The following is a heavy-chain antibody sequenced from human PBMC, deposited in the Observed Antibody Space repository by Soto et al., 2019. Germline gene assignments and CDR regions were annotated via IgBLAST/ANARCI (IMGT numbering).Heavy chain of an antibody. CDR2: INHSGST. J-gene: IGHJ6*02. CDR1: GGALSGYY. D-gene: IGHD6-19*01. CDR3: ARGKQWLVRHGGMDV. V-gene: IGHV4-34*01. Sequence: APETPFPPCAVSGGALSGYYWGWVRPPPGKGLEWIGEINHSGSTNYNPSLKSRVTISVDTSKNQFSLKLSSVTAADTAVYYCARGKQWLVRHGGMDVWGQGTTVTVSS.